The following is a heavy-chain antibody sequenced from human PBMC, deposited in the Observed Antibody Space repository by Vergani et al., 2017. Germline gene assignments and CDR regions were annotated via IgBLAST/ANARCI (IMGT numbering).Heavy chain of an antibody. V-gene: IGHV3-11*01. J-gene: IGHJ5*02. CDR3: GRKQPPASLMDKPIDI. CDR1: GFIFSDYY. CDR2: ISDGGETK. Sequence: QVQLVASGGGLVRPGGSLRLSCAASGFIFSDYYMTWIRQTPGKGLEWLAHISDGGETKMYAESLKGRFTVSRDNTKNLLILQMKTLKVDDTATYYCGRKQPPASLMDKPIDIWDQGTLVTVSS. D-gene: IGHD1/OR15-1a*01.